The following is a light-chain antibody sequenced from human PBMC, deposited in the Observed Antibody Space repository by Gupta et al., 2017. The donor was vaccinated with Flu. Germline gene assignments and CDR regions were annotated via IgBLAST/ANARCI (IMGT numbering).Light chain of an antibody. V-gene: IGKV1-39*01. CDR3: QQSYSTLFT. CDR2: AAS. J-gene: IGKJ3*01. Sequence: DIQMTQSPSSLSASVGDRATITCRASQSISSYLNWYQQKPGKAPKLLIYAASSLQSGVPSRFSDSGSGTDFTLTISSLQPEDFATYYCQQSYSTLFTFGPGTKVDIK. CDR1: QSISSY.